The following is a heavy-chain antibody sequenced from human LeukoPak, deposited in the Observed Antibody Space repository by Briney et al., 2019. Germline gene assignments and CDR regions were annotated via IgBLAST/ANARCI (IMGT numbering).Heavy chain of an antibody. CDR1: GFTFSNYE. D-gene: IGHD6-25*01. CDR3: ARDGTPSYTSGWVYMDA. CDR2: ISNSGNTK. Sequence: QTGGSLRLSCAASGFTFSNYEMNWIRQAPGKGLEWISYISNSGNTKYYADSVKGRFTISRDNANNSVYLQMNNLRAEDTAVYYCARDGTPSYTSGWVYMDAWGKGTTVTISS. V-gene: IGHV3-48*03. J-gene: IGHJ6*04.